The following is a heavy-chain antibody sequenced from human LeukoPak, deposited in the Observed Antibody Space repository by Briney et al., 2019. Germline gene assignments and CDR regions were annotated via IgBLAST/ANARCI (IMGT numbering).Heavy chain of an antibody. Sequence: PGESLTLSCAASGFTFSSYAMHWVRQPPGKGLEYVSAISSNGGSTYYANSVKGRFTISRDNSKNTLYLQVGSLRAEDMAVYYCARDRHYGDYPPENWFDPWGQGTLVTVSS. CDR1: GFTFSSYA. J-gene: IGHJ5*02. CDR3: ARDRHYGDYPPENWFDP. D-gene: IGHD4-17*01. V-gene: IGHV3-64*01. CDR2: ISSNGGST.